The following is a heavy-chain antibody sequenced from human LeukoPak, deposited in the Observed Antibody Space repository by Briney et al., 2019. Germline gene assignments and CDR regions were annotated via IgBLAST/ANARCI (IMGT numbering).Heavy chain of an antibody. D-gene: IGHD2-15*01. Sequence: PGGSLRLSCTASGFTFSDYYMSWIRQAPGKGLEWVSFISSSGSTIYYADSMKGRFTMSRDNAKNSVYLQMNSLRAEDTAVYYCARGLGYCSGGSCPRRAFDIWGQGTVVTVSS. CDR1: GFTFSDYY. V-gene: IGHV3-11*01. J-gene: IGHJ3*02. CDR2: ISSSGSTI. CDR3: ARGLGYCSGGSCPRRAFDI.